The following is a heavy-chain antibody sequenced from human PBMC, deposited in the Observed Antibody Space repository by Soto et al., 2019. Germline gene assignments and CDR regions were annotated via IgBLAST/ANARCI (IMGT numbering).Heavy chain of an antibody. J-gene: IGHJ4*02. CDR1: RLTFSSNT. D-gene: IGHD6-19*01. CDR2: ISGSGGST. Sequence: XGFLTLSFAAPRLTFSSNTRSGVGQAPGKGLEWVSAISGSGGSTYYADSVKGRFTISRDNSKNTLYLQMNSLRAEDTAVYYCAKYSSGGYFDYWGQGTLVTVSS. V-gene: IGHV3-23*01. CDR3: AKYSSGGYFDY.